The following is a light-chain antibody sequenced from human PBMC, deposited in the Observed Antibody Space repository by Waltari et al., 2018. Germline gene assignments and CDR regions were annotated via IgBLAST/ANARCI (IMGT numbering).Light chain of an antibody. Sequence: EIVLTQSPATLSLSPGERATLACRASQRIGKYLIWYQQKPGQAPRLLIYASSIRATGIPDRFSGSVSGADFSRTISSLEPEEFAVYYCQKNEALPATFGQGTKVEI. CDR2: ASS. CDR3: QKNEALPAT. V-gene: IGKV3-20*01. J-gene: IGKJ1*01. CDR1: QRIGKY.